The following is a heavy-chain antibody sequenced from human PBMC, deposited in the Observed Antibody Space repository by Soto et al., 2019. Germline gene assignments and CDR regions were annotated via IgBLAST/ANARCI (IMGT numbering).Heavy chain of an antibody. CDR3: ARLKYDSSGYPTYYFDY. J-gene: IGHJ4*02. CDR2: IYYSGST. CDR1: GGSISSYY. V-gene: IGHV4-59*08. Sequence: QVQLQESGPGLVKPSETLSLTCTVSGGSISSYYWSWIRQPPGKGLEWIGYIYYSGSTNYNPSLKSRVTISVDTSKNQFSLKLSSVTAADTAVYYCARLKYDSSGYPTYYFDYWGQGTLVTVSS. D-gene: IGHD3-22*01.